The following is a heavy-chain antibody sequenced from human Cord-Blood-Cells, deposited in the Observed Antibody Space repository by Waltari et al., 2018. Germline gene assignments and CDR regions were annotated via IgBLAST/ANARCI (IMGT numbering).Heavy chain of an antibody. J-gene: IGHJ3*02. Sequence: QVQLVQSGAEVKKPGASVKVSCKASGYTFTSYYMHWVRQAPGQGLEWKGIINPSGGSTSYAQKFQGRVTMTRDTATSTVYMELSSLRSEDTAVYYCARGSAARGAFDIWGQGTMVTVSS. CDR3: ARGSAARGAFDI. V-gene: IGHV1-46*01. CDR2: INPSGGST. D-gene: IGHD6-6*01. CDR1: GYTFTSYY.